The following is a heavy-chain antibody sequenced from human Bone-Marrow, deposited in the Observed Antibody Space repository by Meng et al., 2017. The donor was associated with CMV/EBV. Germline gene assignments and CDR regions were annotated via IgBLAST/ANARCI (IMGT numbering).Heavy chain of an antibody. CDR1: GFTFSSYE. Sequence: GGSRRLSCAASGFTFSSYEMNWVRQAPGKGLEWVSYISRSGSTIYYADSVKGRFTISRDNAKNALYLQMNSLRAEDTAVYYCAVGHYDFWSGYYRDYFDYWGQGTLVTVSS. J-gene: IGHJ4*02. CDR3: AVGHYDFWSGYYRDYFDY. CDR2: ISRSGSTI. D-gene: IGHD3-3*01. V-gene: IGHV3-48*03.